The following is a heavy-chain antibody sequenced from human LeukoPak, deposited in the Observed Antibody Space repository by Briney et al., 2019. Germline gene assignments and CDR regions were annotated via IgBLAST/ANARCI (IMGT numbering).Heavy chain of an antibody. CDR3: ARDSGDYADY. Sequence: GGSLRLSCAASGFTFSSYSMNWVRQAPGKGLEWVSSISSSSSYIYYADSVKGRFTISRGNAKNSLYLQMNSLRAEDTAVYYCARDSGDYADYWGQGTLVTVSS. D-gene: IGHD4-17*01. V-gene: IGHV3-21*01. J-gene: IGHJ4*02. CDR1: GFTFSSYS. CDR2: ISSSSSYI.